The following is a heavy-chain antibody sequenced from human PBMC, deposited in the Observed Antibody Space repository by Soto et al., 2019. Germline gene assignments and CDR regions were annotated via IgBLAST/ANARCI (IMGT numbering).Heavy chain of an antibody. CDR1: GGSISSGDYY. CDR2: IYYSGST. Sequence: PSETLSLTCTVSGGSISSGDYYWNWIRQPPGKGLEWIGFIYYSGSTYYNPSLKSRVTISVDTSSNQFSLKLSSVTAADAAVYYCAREAVYCASTSCYLDYYGMDVWGQGTTVTVS. CDR3: AREAVYCASTSCYLDYYGMDV. D-gene: IGHD2-2*01. J-gene: IGHJ6*02. V-gene: IGHV4-30-4*01.